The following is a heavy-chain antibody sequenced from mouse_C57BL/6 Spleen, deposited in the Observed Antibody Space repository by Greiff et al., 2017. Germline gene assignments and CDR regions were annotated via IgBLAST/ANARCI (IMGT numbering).Heavy chain of an antibody. D-gene: IGHD2-1*01. CDR2: ISYSGST. V-gene: IGHV3-1*01. Sequence: EVQLQESGPGMVKPSQSLSLTCTVTGYSITSGYDWHWIRHFPGNKLEWMGYISYSGSTNYNPSLKSRISITHDTSKNHFFLKLNSVTTEDTATYYCASHGNYYFDYWGQGTTLIVSS. J-gene: IGHJ2*01. CDR3: ASHGNYYFDY. CDR1: GYSITSGYD.